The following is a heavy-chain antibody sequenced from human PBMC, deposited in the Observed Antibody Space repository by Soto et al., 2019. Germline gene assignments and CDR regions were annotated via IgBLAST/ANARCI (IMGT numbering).Heavy chain of an antibody. Sequence: PSETLSLTCAVYGGSFSGYYWSWIRQPPGKGLEWIGEINHSGSTNYNPSLKSRVTISVDTSKNQFSLKLSSVTAADTAVYYCARGRITMIVGTSRLDYWGQGTLVTVSS. D-gene: IGHD3-22*01. CDR1: GGSFSGYY. V-gene: IGHV4-34*01. CDR2: INHSGST. J-gene: IGHJ4*02. CDR3: ARGRITMIVGTSRLDY.